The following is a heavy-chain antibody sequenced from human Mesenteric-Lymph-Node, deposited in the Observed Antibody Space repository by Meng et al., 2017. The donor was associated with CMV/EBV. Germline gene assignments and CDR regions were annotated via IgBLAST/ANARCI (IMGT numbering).Heavy chain of an antibody. Sequence: GGSLRLSCAASGFDFSVHSINWVRQAPGKGLEWVSSIGSTGGFLYYADSVKGRFTISRDNAKKSVYLQMDDLRAEDTAVYYCARVKVVITGTKYFDYWGQGTMVTVSS. J-gene: IGHJ4*02. V-gene: IGHV3-21*01. CDR2: IGSTGGFL. CDR1: GFDFSVHS. CDR3: ARVKVVITGTKYFDY. D-gene: IGHD1-7*01.